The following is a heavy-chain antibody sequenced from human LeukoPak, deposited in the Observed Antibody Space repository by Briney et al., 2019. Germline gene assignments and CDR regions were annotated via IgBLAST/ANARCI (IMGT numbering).Heavy chain of an antibody. J-gene: IGHJ5*02. V-gene: IGHV3-74*01. CDR3: ARDRTTVASNWFDP. CDR1: GFTFSSFW. D-gene: IGHD4-23*01. CDR2: INTDGSST. Sequence: GGSLRLSCAASGFTFSSFWMHWVRQAPGKGLVWVSFINTDGSSTTYADSVKGRFTVSRDNAKNTLYLQMSGLRAEDTAVYYCARDRTTVASNWFDPWGQGTLVTVSS.